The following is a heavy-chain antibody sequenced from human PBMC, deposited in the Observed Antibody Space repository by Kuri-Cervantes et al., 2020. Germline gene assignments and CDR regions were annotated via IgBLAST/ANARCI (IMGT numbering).Heavy chain of an antibody. CDR3: ARGKDYYDSSGYSHAFDI. CDR2: IIPIFGTA. D-gene: IGHD3-22*01. J-gene: IGHJ3*02. V-gene: IGHV1-69*05. Sequence: SVKVSCKASGYTFSSYAISWVRQAPGQGLEWMGGIIPIFGTANYAQKFQGRVTITTDESTSTAYMELSSLRSEDTAVYYCARGKDYYDSSGYSHAFDIWGQGTMVTVSS. CDR1: GYTFSSYA.